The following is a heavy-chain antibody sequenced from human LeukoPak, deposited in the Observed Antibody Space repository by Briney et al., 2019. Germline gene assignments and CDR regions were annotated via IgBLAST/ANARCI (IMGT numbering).Heavy chain of an antibody. D-gene: IGHD3-22*01. CDR1: GFTFSDHA. J-gene: IGHJ4*02. V-gene: IGHV3-23*01. CDR2: ISAGGDRT. Sequence: GGSLRLSCAASGFTFSDHAMSWVRQTPAKGLESVSSISAGGDRTHYADSVKGRFTVSRDNSKNTLYLHMNSLRAEDTAVYFCAYLDSSGYYYGRLRYWGQGTPVTVSS. CDR3: AYLDSSGYYYGRLRY.